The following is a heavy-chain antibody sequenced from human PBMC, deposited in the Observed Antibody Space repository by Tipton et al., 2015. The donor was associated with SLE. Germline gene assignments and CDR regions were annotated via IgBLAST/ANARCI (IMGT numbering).Heavy chain of an antibody. J-gene: IGHJ6*02. V-gene: IGHV3-30-3*01. CDR3: AKGRPMVRGVIITDYYYYYGMDV. CDR2: MSSDGSNK. Sequence: SLRLSCAASGFIFSNYAMHWVRQAPGKGLEWVAVMSSDGSNKYYADSVNGRLIISRDNSKNTVYLQMNSLRAEDTAVYYCAKGRPMVRGVIITDYYYYYGMDVWGQGTTVTVS. CDR1: GFIFSNYA. D-gene: IGHD3-10*01.